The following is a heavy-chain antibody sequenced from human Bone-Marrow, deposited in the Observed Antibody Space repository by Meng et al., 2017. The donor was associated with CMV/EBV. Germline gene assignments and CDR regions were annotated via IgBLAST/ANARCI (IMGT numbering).Heavy chain of an antibody. Sequence: SEILSPTFAGHGGSFSGYYWSWIRQPPGKGLDWIGEINHSESTNYNPSLKSRVTISVDTSKTQFSLKLSSVTAADTAVYYCARVRGFWSGYKLDYWGQGKLVTVSS. V-gene: IGHV4-34*01. CDR2: INHSEST. CDR3: ARVRGFWSGYKLDY. CDR1: GGSFSGYY. J-gene: IGHJ4*02. D-gene: IGHD3-3*01.